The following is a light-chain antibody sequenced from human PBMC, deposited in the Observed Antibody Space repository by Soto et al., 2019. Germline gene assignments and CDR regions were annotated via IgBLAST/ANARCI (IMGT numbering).Light chain of an antibody. CDR1: SSDVGGYNY. CDR2: DVT. V-gene: IGLV2-14*01. J-gene: IGLJ1*01. Sequence: QSVLTQLASGSGSPGQSITISCTGTSSDVGGYNYVSWYQQQPGKAPKFMIYDVTNRPSGVSNRFSGSKSGNTASLTISGLQAEDEADYYCCSYTTSNTRQIVFGTGTKVTVL. CDR3: CSYTTSNTRQIV.